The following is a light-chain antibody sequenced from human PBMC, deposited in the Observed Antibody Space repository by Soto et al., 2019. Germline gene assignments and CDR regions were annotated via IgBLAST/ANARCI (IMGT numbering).Light chain of an antibody. Sequence: DIQMTQSPSSLSASVGDRVTITCQASQDISNYLNWYQQKPGKAPKLLIYDASNLETGVPSRFSGSGYGTDFTFTISSLQPDAIATYFCQQYDNPPLFGPGNKVDI. CDR2: DAS. CDR1: QDISNY. V-gene: IGKV1-33*01. J-gene: IGKJ3*01. CDR3: QQYDNPPL.